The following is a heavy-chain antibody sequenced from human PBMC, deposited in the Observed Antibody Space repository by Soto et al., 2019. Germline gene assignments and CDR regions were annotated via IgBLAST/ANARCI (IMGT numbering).Heavy chain of an antibody. CDR3: ARDYDYVWGSYWLDI. V-gene: IGHV3-48*02. J-gene: IGHJ3*02. Sequence: EVQLVESGGGLVQPGGSLRLSCAASGFTFSSYSMNWVRQAPGKGLEWVSYISSSSSTIYHADSVKGRFTISRDNAKNSLYLHMISLRDDDKAVYYCARDYDYVWGSYWLDIWGQGTMVTVSS. CDR2: ISSSSSTI. D-gene: IGHD3-16*01. CDR1: GFTFSSYS.